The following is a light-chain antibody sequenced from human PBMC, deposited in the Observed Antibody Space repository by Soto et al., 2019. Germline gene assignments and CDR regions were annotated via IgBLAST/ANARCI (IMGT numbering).Light chain of an antibody. V-gene: IGKV3-20*01. Sequence: EIVFTQSPGTLSFSPGERATLSCRASQSVSSTYLAWYQQKHGQPPRLLIYGASSRATGIPDRFSGSGSGTDFTLTISRLEPEDFAVYYCQQYGSSPTFGQGTKV. CDR1: QSVSSTY. CDR2: GAS. CDR3: QQYGSSPT. J-gene: IGKJ1*01.